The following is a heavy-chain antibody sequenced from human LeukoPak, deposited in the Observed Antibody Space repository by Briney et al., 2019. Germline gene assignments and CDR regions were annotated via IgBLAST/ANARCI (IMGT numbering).Heavy chain of an antibody. J-gene: IGHJ4*02. D-gene: IGHD6-13*01. V-gene: IGHV3-23*01. Sequence: PGGSLRLSCAASGFTFSSSVMSWVRQAPGKGLEWVSSIGDRGGSTYRADSVKGRFTISRDNSKSTLYLQMNSLRAEDTAVYYCAKREQQLDYFDYWGQGTLVTVSS. CDR1: GFTFSSSV. CDR3: AKREQQLDYFDY. CDR2: IGDRGGST.